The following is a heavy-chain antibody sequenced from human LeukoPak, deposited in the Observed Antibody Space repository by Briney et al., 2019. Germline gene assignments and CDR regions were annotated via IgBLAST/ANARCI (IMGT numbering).Heavy chain of an antibody. CDR3: ARTYCGGDHCYWEIDY. CDR1: GYTFTSYG. J-gene: IGHJ4*02. CDR2: ISAYNGNT. D-gene: IGHD2-21*02. V-gene: IGHV1-18*01. Sequence: ASVKVSCKASGYTFTSYGISWVRQAPGQGLEWMGWISAYNGNTNYAQKLQGRVTMTTDTSTSTAYMELRSLRSDDTAVYYCARTYCGGDHCYWEIDYWGQGTLVTVSS.